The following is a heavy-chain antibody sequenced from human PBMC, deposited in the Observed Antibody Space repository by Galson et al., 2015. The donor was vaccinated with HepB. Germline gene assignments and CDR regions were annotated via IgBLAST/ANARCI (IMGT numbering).Heavy chain of an antibody. V-gene: IGHV4-4*02. Sequence: SETLSLTCAVSGGSIASTNWWSWVRQPPGKGLEWIGEIYHSGNGNYNPSLRSRVTFSVDKSKNHFSLNLSSVTAADTAVYYCGRYTASNAFDIWGHGTMVTVSS. CDR3: GRYTASNAFDI. D-gene: IGHD5-18*01. CDR2: IYHSGNG. J-gene: IGHJ3*02. CDR1: GGSIASTNW.